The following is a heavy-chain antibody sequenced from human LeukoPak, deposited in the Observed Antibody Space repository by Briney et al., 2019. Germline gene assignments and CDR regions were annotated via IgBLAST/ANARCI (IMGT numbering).Heavy chain of an antibody. J-gene: IGHJ3*02. V-gene: IGHV3-23*01. CDR2: INDSGGST. CDR3: TTETGGGFDI. Sequence: GGSLRLSCAASGFTFSNYAMSWVRQAPGKGLEWVSAINDSGGSTYYADSVKGRFAISRDNSKNTLYLQMNSLKTEDTAVYYCTTETGGGFDIWGQGTMVTVSS. CDR1: GFTFSNYA. D-gene: IGHD2-15*01.